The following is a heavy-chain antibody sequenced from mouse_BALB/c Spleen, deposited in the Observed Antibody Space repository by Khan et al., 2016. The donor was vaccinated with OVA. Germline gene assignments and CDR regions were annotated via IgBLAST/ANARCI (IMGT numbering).Heavy chain of an antibody. Sequence: VRLQQSGPELVKPGASVKVSCKASGYSFTDYNMFWVKQSHGKSLEWIGYIDPYNGGTSYNQKFKGKATLTVYKSSRTAFMHLSILTSDDSAVFYCARTDYYGSSYYFDYWGQGTTLTVSS. CDR3: ARTDYYGSSYYFDY. V-gene: IGHV1S135*01. CDR1: GYSFTDYN. D-gene: IGHD1-1*01. J-gene: IGHJ2*01. CDR2: IDPYNGGT.